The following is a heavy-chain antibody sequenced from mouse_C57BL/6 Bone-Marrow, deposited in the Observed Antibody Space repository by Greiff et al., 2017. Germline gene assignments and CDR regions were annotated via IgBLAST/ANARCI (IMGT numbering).Heavy chain of an antibody. D-gene: IGHD1-1*01. V-gene: IGHV1-64*01. CDR1: GYTFTSYW. Sequence: VQLQQPGAELVKPGASVKLSCKASGYTFTSYWMHWVKQRPGQGLEWIGMIHPNSGSTNYNEKFKSKATLTVDKSSSTAYMQLSSLTSEDSAVYYCARSVITTGNFDVWGTGTTVTVSS. CDR3: ARSVITTGNFDV. J-gene: IGHJ1*03. CDR2: IHPNSGST.